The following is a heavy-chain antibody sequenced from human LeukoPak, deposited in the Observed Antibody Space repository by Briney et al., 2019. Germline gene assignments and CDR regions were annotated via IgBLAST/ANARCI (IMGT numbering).Heavy chain of an antibody. CDR2: IYYSGST. Sequence: SETLSLTCTVSGGSISSYYWSWIRQPPGKGLEWIGYIYYSGSTNYNPSLKSQVTISVDTSKNQFSLKLSSVTAADTAVYYCARMANTVRGVIITSHYFDYWGQGTLVTVSS. V-gene: IGHV4-59*01. CDR3: ARMANTVRGVIITSHYFDY. CDR1: GGSISSYY. D-gene: IGHD3-10*01. J-gene: IGHJ4*02.